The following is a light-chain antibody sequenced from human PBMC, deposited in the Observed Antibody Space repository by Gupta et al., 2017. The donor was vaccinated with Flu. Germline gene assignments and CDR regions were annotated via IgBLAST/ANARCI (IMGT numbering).Light chain of an antibody. CDR1: QSIRSW. V-gene: IGKV1-5*03. J-gene: IGKJ1*01. CDR2: KAS. CDR3: QQYNSYSWT. Sequence: DIHMTQSPSNLSASVGDRVTITCRASQSIRSWLAWYQQKPGKAPKLLIYKASSLESGVPSRFSGSGSGTEFTLTISSLQPDDFATYYCQQYNSYSWTFGQGTKVEIK.